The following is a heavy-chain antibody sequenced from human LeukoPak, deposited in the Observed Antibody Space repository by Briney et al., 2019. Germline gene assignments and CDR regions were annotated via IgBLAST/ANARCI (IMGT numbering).Heavy chain of an antibody. CDR1: GFTVSSNY. D-gene: IGHD5-18*01. Sequence: GGSLRLSCAASGFTVSSNYMSWVRQAPGKGLEWVSVIYSGGSTYYADSVKGRFTISRDNSKNTLYLQMNSLRAEDTAVYYCARSPGYSYVALYYFDYWGQGTLVTVFS. V-gene: IGHV3-53*01. CDR2: IYSGGST. J-gene: IGHJ4*02. CDR3: ARSPGYSYVALYYFDY.